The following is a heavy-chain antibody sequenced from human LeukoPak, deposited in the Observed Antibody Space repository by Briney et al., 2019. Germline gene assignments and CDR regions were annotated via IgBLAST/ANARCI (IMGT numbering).Heavy chain of an antibody. D-gene: IGHD3-16*01. CDR1: GYTFTGYY. CDR3: ARDGGAYYVAPQTNDY. V-gene: IGHV1-2*02. J-gene: IGHJ4*02. Sequence: ASVKVSCKASGYTFTGYYMHWVRQAPGQGLEWMGWINPNSGGTNYAQKFQGRVTMTRDMSISTAYMELSRLRSDGTAVYYCARDGGAYYVAPQTNDYWGQGTLVTVSS. CDR2: INPNSGGT.